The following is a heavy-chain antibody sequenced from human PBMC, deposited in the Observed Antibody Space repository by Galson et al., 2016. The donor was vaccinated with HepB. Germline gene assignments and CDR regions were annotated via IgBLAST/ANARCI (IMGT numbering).Heavy chain of an antibody. Sequence: SVKVSCKASGYTFTNYYMHCVRQAPGQGLEWMGIINPNSGSTNNAQKFLGRVTMTRDTSTSTVYMELSSLRSEDTAVYYCARDTGGWAFDIWGRGTMLTVSS. CDR2: INPNSGST. J-gene: IGHJ3*02. CDR3: ARDTGGWAFDI. CDR1: GYTFTNYY. V-gene: IGHV1-46*01. D-gene: IGHD4-17*01.